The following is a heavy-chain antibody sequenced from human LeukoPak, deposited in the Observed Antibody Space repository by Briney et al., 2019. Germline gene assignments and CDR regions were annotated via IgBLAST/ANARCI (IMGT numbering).Heavy chain of an antibody. D-gene: IGHD6-19*01. CDR1: GGSISSSSYY. CDR2: IYYSGST. J-gene: IGHJ4*02. CDR3: ARMEGEAVAGDY. Sequence: SETLSLTCTGSGGSISSSSYYWGWIRQPPGKGLEWIGSIYYSGSTYYKPSLKSRVTISVDTSKNQFSLKLSSVTAADTAVYYCARMEGEAVAGDYWGQGTLVTVSS. V-gene: IGHV4-39*01.